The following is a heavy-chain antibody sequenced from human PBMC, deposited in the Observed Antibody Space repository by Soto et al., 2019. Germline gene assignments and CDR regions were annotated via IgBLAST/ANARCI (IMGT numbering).Heavy chain of an antibody. J-gene: IGHJ5*02. CDR3: AKDPTFVVVAWLFAP. Sequence: GGSRRLSCATSGFTFSSYAMSWVRQAPGKGLEWVSAISGSGGSTYYADSVKGRFTISRDNSKNTLYLQMNSLRAEDTAVYYYAKDPTFVVVAWLFAPWGQGTLVTVSS. CDR2: ISGSGGST. D-gene: IGHD2-15*01. CDR1: GFTFSSYA. V-gene: IGHV3-23*01.